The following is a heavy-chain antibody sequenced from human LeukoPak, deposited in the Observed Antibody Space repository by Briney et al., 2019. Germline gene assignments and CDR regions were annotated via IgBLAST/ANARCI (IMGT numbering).Heavy chain of an antibody. V-gene: IGHV1-18*04. D-gene: IGHD2-2*02. CDR2: ISAYNGNT. CDR1: GYTFTSYG. Sequence: ASVKVSCKASGYTFTSYGISWVRQAPGQGLEWMGWISAYNGNTNYAQKLQGRVTMTTDTSTSTAYMELRSLRSDDTAVYYCARDHCSSTSCYSDYWGQGTLVTVSS. J-gene: IGHJ4*02. CDR3: ARDHCSSTSCYSDY.